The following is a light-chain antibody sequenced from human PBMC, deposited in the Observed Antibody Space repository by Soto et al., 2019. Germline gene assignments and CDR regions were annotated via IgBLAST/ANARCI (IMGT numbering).Light chain of an antibody. CDR1: QSVSSSY. V-gene: IGKV3-20*01. Sequence: EIVLTQSPGTLSLSPGERATLSCRASQSVSSSYVAWYQQNPGPPPRLLIDGASISATRITDRFSGSGSGTDFTITISKLEPEDFAAYYYQQYCSSQSFGEGTKVEIK. J-gene: IGKJ1*01. CDR3: QQYCSSQS. CDR2: GAS.